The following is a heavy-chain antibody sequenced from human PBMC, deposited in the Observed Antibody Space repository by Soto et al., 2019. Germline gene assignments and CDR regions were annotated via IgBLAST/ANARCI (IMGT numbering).Heavy chain of an antibody. CDR1: GYTFTSYD. J-gene: IGHJ6*03. CDR2: MNPNSGNT. Sequence: QVQLVQSGAEVKKPGASVKVSCKASGYTFTSYDINWVREATGQGREWMGWMNPNSGNTGYAQKFQGRVTMTRNTSISTAYMELSSLRSEDTAVYYCASPSLYGDYGGYMDVWGKGTTVTVSS. CDR3: ASPSLYGDYGGYMDV. V-gene: IGHV1-8*01. D-gene: IGHD4-17*01.